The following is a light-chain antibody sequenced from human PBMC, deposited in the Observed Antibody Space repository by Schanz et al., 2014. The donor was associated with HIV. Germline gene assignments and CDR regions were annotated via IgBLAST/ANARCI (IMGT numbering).Light chain of an antibody. CDR3: QHYDNSFRVT. Sequence: EIVLTQSPGTLSLSPGERATLSCRASQSVSFKLAWYQQKPGQAPRLLIYDTSGRATGIPDRFSGSGAGTDFTLTISRLEPEDFAVYYCQHYDNSFRVTFGQGTKLEIK. CDR2: DTS. CDR1: QSVSFK. J-gene: IGKJ2*01. V-gene: IGKV3-20*01.